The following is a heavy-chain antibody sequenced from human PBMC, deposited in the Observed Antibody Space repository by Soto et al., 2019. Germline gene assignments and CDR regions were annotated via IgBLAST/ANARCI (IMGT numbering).Heavy chain of an antibody. J-gene: IGHJ2*01. CDR2: ISYDGSNK. CDR3: ARDRNTYWYFDL. V-gene: IGHV3-30-3*01. D-gene: IGHD4-4*01. Sequence: GASLRLSCAASGFTFSSYAMHWVRQAPGKGLEWVAVISYDGSNKYYADSVKGRFTISRDNSKNTLYLQMNSLRAEDTAVYYCARDRNTYWYFDLWGRGTLVTVSS. CDR1: GFTFSSYA.